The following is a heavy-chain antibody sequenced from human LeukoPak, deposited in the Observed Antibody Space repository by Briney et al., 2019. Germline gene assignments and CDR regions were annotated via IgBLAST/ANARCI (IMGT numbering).Heavy chain of an antibody. CDR3: ARVQTIFGVVPDAFDI. V-gene: IGHV3-7*01. D-gene: IGHD3-3*01. CDR1: GFTLSSYW. CDR2: IKQDGSEK. J-gene: IGHJ3*02. Sequence: GGSLRLSCAASGFTLSSYWMSWVRQAPGKGLEWVANIKQDGSEKYYVDSVKGRFTISRDNAKNSLYLQMNSLRAEDTAVYYCARVQTIFGVVPDAFDIWGQGTMVTVSS.